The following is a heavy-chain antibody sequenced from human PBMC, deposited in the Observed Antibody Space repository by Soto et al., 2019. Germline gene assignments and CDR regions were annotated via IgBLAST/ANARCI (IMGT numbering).Heavy chain of an antibody. J-gene: IGHJ4*02. V-gene: IGHV1-46*01. D-gene: IGHD6-25*01. CDR2: INPNGGGT. CDR3: ARDSSASATSYSFDN. CDR1: GYKFINHY. Sequence: SVKVSCKASGYKFINHYMHGVLQFPLVGLEWMGIINPNGGGTDYSQKFQGRVTMTRDTSANTVHMELSSLRSEDTGVYFCARDSSASATSYSFDNWGQGTLVTVSS.